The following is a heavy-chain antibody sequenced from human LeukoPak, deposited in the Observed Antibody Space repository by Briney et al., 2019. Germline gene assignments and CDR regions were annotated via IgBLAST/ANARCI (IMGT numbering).Heavy chain of an antibody. CDR1: GYSFTSYW. CDR2: IYPGDSDT. J-gene: IGHJ4*02. CDR3: ARRSGWYYFDY. Sequence: NTGESLKISCKGSGYSFTSYWIGWVRQMLGKGLEWMGIIYPGDSDTRYSPSFQGQVTISADKSISTAYLQWSGLKASDTAMYYCARRSGWYYFDYWGQGTLVTVSS. V-gene: IGHV5-51*01. D-gene: IGHD6-19*01.